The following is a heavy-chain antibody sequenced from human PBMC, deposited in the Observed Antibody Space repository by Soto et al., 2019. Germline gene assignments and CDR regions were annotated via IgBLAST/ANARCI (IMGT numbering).Heavy chain of an antibody. D-gene: IGHD3-22*01. CDR3: ARQGITMIVVVVTDNWFDP. J-gene: IGHJ5*02. V-gene: IGHV4-39*01. CDR2: IYYSGST. Sequence: PSETLSLTCSVSGGSISSNNYYWGWIRQPPGKALEWIGSIYYSGSTYYSPSLKSRVTISVDTSKNQFSLKLSSATAADTAVYYCARQGITMIVVVVTDNWFDPWGQGTLVTVSS. CDR1: GGSISSNNYY.